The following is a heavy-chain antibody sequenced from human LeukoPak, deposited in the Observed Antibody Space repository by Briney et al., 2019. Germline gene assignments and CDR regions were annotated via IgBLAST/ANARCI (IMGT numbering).Heavy chain of an antibody. CDR1: GGSISSRSYD. J-gene: IGHJ4*02. V-gene: IGHV4-39*01. CDR3: ARTIGDYVPYFDY. Sequence: PSETLSLTCTVSGGSISSRSYDWGWIRQPPGKGLEWIGSIYYRGTTYYSPPLQSRVTISVDTSKNQFSLRLSSVTAADTAVYYCARTIGDYVPYFDYWGQGTLVTVSS. CDR2: IYYRGTT. D-gene: IGHD4-17*01.